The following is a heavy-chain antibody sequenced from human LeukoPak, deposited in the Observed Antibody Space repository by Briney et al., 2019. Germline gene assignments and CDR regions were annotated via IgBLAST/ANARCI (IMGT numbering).Heavy chain of an antibody. D-gene: IGHD6-13*01. V-gene: IGHV3-9*01. CDR1: GFTFDDYA. CDR3: AKDVDSSWYRDYFDY. CDR2: ISWNSGNI. Sequence: GGSLRLSCAASGFTFDDYAMHWVRQAPGKGLEWVAGISWNSGNIGYADSMKGRFTISRDNAKNSLYLEIDSLRPEDTALYYCAKDVDSSWYRDYFDYWGQGTLVTVSS. J-gene: IGHJ4*02.